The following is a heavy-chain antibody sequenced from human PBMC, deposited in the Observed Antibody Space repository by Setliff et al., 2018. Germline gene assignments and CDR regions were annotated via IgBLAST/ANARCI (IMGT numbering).Heavy chain of an antibody. J-gene: IGHJ6*02. CDR2: IYYSGST. V-gene: IGHV4-59*08. CDR1: GGSISSYY. Sequence: SETLSLTCTVSGGSISSYYWSWIRQPPGKGLEWITYIYYSGSTNYNPSLKSRVTISVDTSKNQFSLNLNSVTAADTAVYYCARASWYYDFWSGYYQASYYYYYGMDVWGQGTTVTVSS. CDR3: ARASWYYDFWSGYYQASYYYYYGMDV. D-gene: IGHD3-3*01.